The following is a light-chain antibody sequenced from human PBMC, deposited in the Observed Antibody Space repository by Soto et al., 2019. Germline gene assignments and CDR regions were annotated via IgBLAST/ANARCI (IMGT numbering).Light chain of an antibody. CDR2: EAN. V-gene: IGLV2-23*01. CDR3: CSYAGSYTFI. Sequence: QCALTQPASVSGSPGQSITISCTGTSSDVGSFNLVSWYQQHPGQAPKLMIYEANNRPSWISNRFSGSKSGNTASLTISGLQAEDEADYYCCSYAGSYTFIVGGGTQLTVL. CDR1: SSDVGSFNL. J-gene: IGLJ2*01.